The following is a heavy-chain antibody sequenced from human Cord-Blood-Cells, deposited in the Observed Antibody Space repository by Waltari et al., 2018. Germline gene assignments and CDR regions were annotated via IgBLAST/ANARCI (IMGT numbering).Heavy chain of an antibody. D-gene: IGHD6-6*01. CDR1: GYSTSIGYY. CDR2: IYHSGST. V-gene: IGHV4-38-2*02. CDR3: AREYSSSSEYFQH. Sequence: QVQLQESGPGLVKPSATLSLTCPVSGYSTSIGYYWGWIRQPPGKGLEWIGSIYHSGSTYYNPSLKSRVTISVDTSKNQFSLKLSSVTAADTAVYYCAREYSSSSEYFQHWGQGTLVTVSS. J-gene: IGHJ1*01.